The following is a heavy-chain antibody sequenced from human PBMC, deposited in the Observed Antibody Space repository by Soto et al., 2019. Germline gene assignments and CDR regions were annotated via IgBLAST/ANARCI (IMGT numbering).Heavy chain of an antibody. CDR3: AKEEGSGWSKMAGYYYYGMDV. J-gene: IGHJ6*02. D-gene: IGHD6-19*01. CDR1: GFTFSSYG. CDR2: ISYDGSNK. Sequence: GGSLRLSCAASGFTFSSYGLHWVRQAPGKGLEWVAVISYDGSNKYYADSVKGRFTISRDNSKNTLYLQMNSLRAEDTAVYYCAKEEGSGWSKMAGYYYYGMDVWGQGTTVTVSS. V-gene: IGHV3-30*18.